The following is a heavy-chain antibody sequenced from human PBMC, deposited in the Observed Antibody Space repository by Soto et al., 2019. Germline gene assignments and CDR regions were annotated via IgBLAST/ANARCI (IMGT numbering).Heavy chain of an antibody. CDR2: ISAHNGNT. CDR3: GRGRYGDY. Sequence: QAHLVQSGPEVKKPGASVKVSCKGSGYIFTSYGIAWVRQAPGQGLEWMRWISAHNGNTESAQKFQGRVTVTRDTPTSTAYLELKSLRSDDTALYHCGRGRYGDYRGQGAVVSVSS. J-gene: IGHJ4*02. D-gene: IGHD4-17*01. V-gene: IGHV1-18*01. CDR1: GYIFTSYG.